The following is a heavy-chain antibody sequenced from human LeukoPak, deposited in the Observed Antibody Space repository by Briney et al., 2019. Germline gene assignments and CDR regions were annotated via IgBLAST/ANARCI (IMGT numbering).Heavy chain of an antibody. Sequence: PSQTLSLTCAISGDSVSRNSGTWCWIRQSPSRGLEWLGRIYYRSKWFNDYAVSVETRITINPDTSKNQFSLQLDSVTPEDTAVYYCAGGGGRYDYWGQGTLVTVSS. J-gene: IGHJ4*02. CDR2: IYYRSKWFN. CDR3: AGGGGRYDY. D-gene: IGHD3-9*01. CDR1: GDSVSRNSGT. V-gene: IGHV6-1*01.